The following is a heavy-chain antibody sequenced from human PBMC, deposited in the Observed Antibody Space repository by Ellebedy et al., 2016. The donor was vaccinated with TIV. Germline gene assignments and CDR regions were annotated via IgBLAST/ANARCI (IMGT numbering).Heavy chain of an antibody. CDR3: AKQNWNDEGYFDY. J-gene: IGHJ4*02. Sequence: SETLSLXXAVYGGSFSGYYWSWIRQPPGKGLEWIGEINHSGSTDYNPSLKSRVTISVDTSKNQFSLELSSVTAADTALYYCAKQNWNDEGYFDYWGQGILVAVSS. CDR1: GGSFSGYY. D-gene: IGHD1-1*01. CDR2: INHSGST. V-gene: IGHV4-34*01.